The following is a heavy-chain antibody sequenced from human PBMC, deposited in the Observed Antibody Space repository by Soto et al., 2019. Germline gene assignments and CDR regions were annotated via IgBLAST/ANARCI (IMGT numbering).Heavy chain of an antibody. CDR3: ARAMVAINYFDY. CDR1: GGSIRSGGYY. CDR2: FYYSGNT. J-gene: IGHJ4*02. Sequence: QVQLQESGPGLVKPSQTLSLTCTVSGGSIRSGGYYWSWIRQHPGKGLEWIGYFYYSGNTYYNPSLKSRLTISGDTSKNQFSLNLSSVTAADTAVYYCARAMVAINYFDYWGQGTLVTVSS. D-gene: IGHD2-15*01. V-gene: IGHV4-31*03.